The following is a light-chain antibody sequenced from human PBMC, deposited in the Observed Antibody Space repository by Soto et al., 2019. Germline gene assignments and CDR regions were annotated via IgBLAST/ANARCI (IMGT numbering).Light chain of an antibody. CDR3: SSYTSSSNPHVV. Sequence: QSVLTQPASVSGSPGQSITISCTGTSSDVGGYNYVSWYQQHPGKDPKLMIYDVSNRPSGVSNRFSGSKSGNTASLTISGLQAEDEADYYCSSYTSSSNPHVVFGGGTKLTVL. J-gene: IGLJ2*01. CDR1: SSDVGGYNY. V-gene: IGLV2-14*01. CDR2: DVS.